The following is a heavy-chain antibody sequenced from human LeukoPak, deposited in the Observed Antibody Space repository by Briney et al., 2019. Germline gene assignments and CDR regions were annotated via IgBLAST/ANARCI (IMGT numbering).Heavy chain of an antibody. V-gene: IGHV3-7*01. D-gene: IGHD2-8*01. CDR3: AREREFESDSEGVY. J-gene: IGHJ4*02. CDR2: IKQGGGEI. Sequence: GGALRLSCSPSGVSFRRFWISWVRQAPGKGLEYVALIKQGGGEIYHMDSVKGRFSISRDDAPNTLYLHMKSLRVADTPLYYSAREREFESDSEGVYWGQGTLVTVSS. CDR1: GVSFRRFW.